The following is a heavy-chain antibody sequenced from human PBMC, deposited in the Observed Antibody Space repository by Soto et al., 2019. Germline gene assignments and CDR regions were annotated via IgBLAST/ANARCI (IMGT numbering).Heavy chain of an antibody. D-gene: IGHD2-2*01. CDR2: ISYDGSNK. J-gene: IGHJ6*02. CDR3: AKGPAIVLVPAAMNSYYGMDV. Sequence: QVQLVESGGGVVQPGRSLRLSCAASGFTFSSYGMHWVRQAPGKGLEWVAVISYDGSNKYYADSVKGRFALSRDNSKNTLYLQMNSLRAEDTAVYYCAKGPAIVLVPAAMNSYYGMDVWGQGTTVTVSS. CDR1: GFTFSSYG. V-gene: IGHV3-30*18.